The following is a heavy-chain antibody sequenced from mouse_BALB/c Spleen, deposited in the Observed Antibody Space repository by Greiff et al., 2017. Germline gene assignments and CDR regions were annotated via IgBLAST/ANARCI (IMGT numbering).Heavy chain of an antibody. CDR1: GFTFSSFG. CDR2: ISSGSSTI. V-gene: IGHV5-17*02. Sequence: EVQLVESGGGLVQPGGSRKLSCAASGFTFSSFGMHWVRQAPEKGLEWVAYISSGSSTIYYADTVKGRFTISRDNPKNTLFLQMTSLRSEDTAMYYCASQGDDGSSYEAYWGQGTLVTVSA. CDR3: ASQGDDGSSYEAY. J-gene: IGHJ3*01. D-gene: IGHD1-1*01.